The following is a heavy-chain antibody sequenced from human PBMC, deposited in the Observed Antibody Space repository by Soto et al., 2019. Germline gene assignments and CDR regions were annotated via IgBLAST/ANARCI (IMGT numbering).Heavy chain of an antibody. CDR1: GYTFTSYY. D-gene: IGHD6-13*01. V-gene: IGHV1-46*01. J-gene: IGHJ1*01. Sequence: GASVKVSCKASGYTFTSYYMHWVRQAPGQGLEWMGIINPSGGSTSYAQKFQGRVTMTRDTSTSTVYMELSSLRSEDTAVYYCARGIRRAAAPPSAEYFQHWGQGTLVTVSS. CDR2: INPSGGST. CDR3: ARGIRRAAAPPSAEYFQH.